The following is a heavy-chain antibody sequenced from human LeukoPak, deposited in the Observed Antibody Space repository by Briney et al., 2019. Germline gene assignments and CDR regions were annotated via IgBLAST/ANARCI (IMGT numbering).Heavy chain of an antibody. CDR2: ISASGGST. J-gene: IGHJ6*03. Sequence: GGSLRLSCEVSGFTFSTYGMTWVRQAPGKGLEWVSGISASGGSTFYADSVKGRFTISGDKSKNTLYLQMNSLRVEDTAVYYCAKVITTILVAQYYMDVWGKGTTVTVSS. CDR1: GFTFSTYG. CDR3: AKVITTILVAQYYMDV. D-gene: IGHD3-22*01. V-gene: IGHV3-23*01.